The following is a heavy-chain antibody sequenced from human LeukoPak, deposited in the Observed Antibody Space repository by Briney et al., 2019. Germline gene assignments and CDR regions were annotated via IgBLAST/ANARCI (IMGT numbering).Heavy chain of an antibody. D-gene: IGHD5-24*01. CDR3: AKVRVERWLQLAFDS. V-gene: IGHV3-23*01. Sequence: PGGSLRLSCAASGFTFSSYAMSWVRQAPGKGLEWVSAISGSGGSTYYADSVKGRFTISRDNSKNTLYLQMNSLRAKDTAVYYCAKVRVERWLQLAFDSWGQGAMVTVSS. J-gene: IGHJ3*02. CDR1: GFTFSSYA. CDR2: ISGSGGST.